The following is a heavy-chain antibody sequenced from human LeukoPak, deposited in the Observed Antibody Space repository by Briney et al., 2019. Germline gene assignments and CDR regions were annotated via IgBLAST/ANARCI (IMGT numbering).Heavy chain of an antibody. CDR1: GYTFTNYA. J-gene: IGHJ3*02. CDR3: ARTQGVFYGGNFGAFHI. V-gene: IGHV1-3*01. CDR2: INAGIGNT. Sequence: GASVKVSCKASGYTFTNYAIHWVRQAPGQRLEWMGWINAGIGNTKYSQKFQGRVAITRDTSASTAYVELSSLRSEDTAVYYCARTQGVFYGGNFGAFHIWGQGTMVTVSS. D-gene: IGHD4-23*01.